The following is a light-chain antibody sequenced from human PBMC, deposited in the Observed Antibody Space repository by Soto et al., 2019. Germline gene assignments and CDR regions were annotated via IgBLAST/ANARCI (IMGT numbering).Light chain of an antibody. V-gene: IGLV2-14*01. CDR1: SSDVGAYNS. CDR2: DVS. J-gene: IGLJ2*01. Sequence: QSALTQPASVSGSPGQSITISCTGTSSDVGAYNSVSWYQQLPGNAPKVMIYDVSDRPSGVSNRFSGSKSGNTASLTISGLQAEDEADYYCSSYTSSTTLVFGGGTKLTVL. CDR3: SSYTSSTTLV.